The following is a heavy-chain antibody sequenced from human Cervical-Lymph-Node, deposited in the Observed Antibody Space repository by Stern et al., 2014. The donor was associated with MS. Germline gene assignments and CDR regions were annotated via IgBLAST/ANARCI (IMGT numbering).Heavy chain of an antibody. CDR2: ISTSGRKI. J-gene: IGHJ6*02. V-gene: IGHV3-11*01. CDR1: GFTSFDYY. D-gene: IGHD2/OR15-2a*01. CDR3: ARGGGDNRYYYGMDV. Sequence: QVQLVESGGGLVKPGGSLRLSCAASGFTSFDYYMSWIRQAPGKGLEWVSYISTSGRKIYDAESVKGRFTISRDNSNNALYLQMDSLRAEDTAVYYCARGGGDNRYYYGMDVWGQGTTVTVSS.